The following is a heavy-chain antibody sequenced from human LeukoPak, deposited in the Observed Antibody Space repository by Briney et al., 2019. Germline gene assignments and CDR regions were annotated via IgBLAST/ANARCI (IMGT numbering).Heavy chain of an antibody. CDR1: GFSFMNAW. D-gene: IGHD2/OR15-2a*01. CDR3: TTFYHEYSPY. CDR2: IKSNADGGTP. Sequence: GGSLRLSCAASGFSFMNAWMIWVRQTPGKGLEWVGRIKSNADGGTPDYAAPARGRFTISRDDSKNTLYLQMNSLKTEDTAVYYCTTFYHEYSPYWGRGTLVTVSS. V-gene: IGHV3-15*01. J-gene: IGHJ4*02.